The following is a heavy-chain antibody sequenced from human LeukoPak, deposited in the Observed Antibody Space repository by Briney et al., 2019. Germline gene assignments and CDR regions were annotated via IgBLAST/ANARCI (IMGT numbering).Heavy chain of an antibody. J-gene: IGHJ4*02. CDR1: GGSISSYY. D-gene: IGHD3-3*01. V-gene: IGHV4-4*07. Sequence: SETLSLTCTVSGGSISSYYWSWIRQPAGKGLWWIGRIYTSGCTNYNPSLKSRVTMSVDTSKNQFSLKLSSVTAADTAVYYCARSEGYDFWSGHRDWGQGILVTVSS. CDR3: ARSEGYDFWSGHRD. CDR2: IYTSGCT.